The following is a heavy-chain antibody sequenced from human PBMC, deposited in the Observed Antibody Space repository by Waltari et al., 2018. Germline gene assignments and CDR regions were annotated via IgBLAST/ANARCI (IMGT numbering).Heavy chain of an antibody. J-gene: IGHJ4*02. D-gene: IGHD2-2*01. CDR2: LIPLLDIS. V-gene: IGHV1-69*09. CDR1: GDTFSGYA. Sequence: QVQLVQSAAEVKKPGSSVKVSCKASGDTFSGYAITWVRQAPGQGVEWMGRLIPLLDISNYAQKFRGRITITADRSTSTAYLELNSLRSEDTAVYYCARESRSTAGIDYWGQGAQVTVSS. CDR3: ARESRSTAGIDY.